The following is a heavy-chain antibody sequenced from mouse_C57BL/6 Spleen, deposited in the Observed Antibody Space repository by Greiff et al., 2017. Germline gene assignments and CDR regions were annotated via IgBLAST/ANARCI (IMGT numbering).Heavy chain of an antibody. CDR2: IDPETGGT. V-gene: IGHV1-15*01. CDR1: GYTFTDYE. J-gene: IGHJ1*03. D-gene: IGHD2-1*01. Sequence: VQLQQSGAELVRPGASVTLSCKASGYTFTDYEMHWVKQTPVHGLEWIGAIDPETGGTAYNQKVKGKAILTADKSSITAYMELRSLTSEDSAVYYSTRSPLLSDVWGTGTTGTVSS. CDR3: TRSPLLSDV.